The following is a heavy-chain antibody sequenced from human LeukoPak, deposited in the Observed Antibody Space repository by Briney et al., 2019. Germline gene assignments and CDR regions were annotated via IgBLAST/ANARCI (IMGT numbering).Heavy chain of an antibody. D-gene: IGHD3-3*02. CDR3: ARGSHFTDY. CDR1: GGSISSGSYY. J-gene: IGHJ4*02. V-gene: IGHV4-61*02. Sequence: SETLSLTCTVSGGSISSGSYYLSWIRQPAGKGLEWIGRIYTSGSTNYNPSLKSRVTISVDTSKNQFSLKLSSVTAADTAVYYCARGSHFTDYWGQGTLVTVSS. CDR2: IYTSGST.